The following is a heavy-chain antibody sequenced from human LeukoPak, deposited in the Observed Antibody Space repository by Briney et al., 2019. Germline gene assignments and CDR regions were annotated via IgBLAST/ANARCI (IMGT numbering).Heavy chain of an antibody. Sequence: GGSLRLSCAASGFTFSAYHINWVRQAPGKGLEWVSAFSGGGDSYYADSVKGRFTISRDNSKKILYLQMNSLRAEDTAVYYCGKEVERHFDLKYWGQGTLVTVSS. CDR2: FSGGGDS. CDR3: GKEVERHFDLKY. V-gene: IGHV3-23*01. CDR1: GFTFSAYH. J-gene: IGHJ4*02.